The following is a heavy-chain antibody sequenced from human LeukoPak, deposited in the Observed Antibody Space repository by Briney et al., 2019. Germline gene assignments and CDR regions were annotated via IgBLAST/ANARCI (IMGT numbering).Heavy chain of an antibody. CDR1: GGSFSGYY. D-gene: IGHD6-19*01. V-gene: IGHV4-34*01. J-gene: IGHJ4*02. Sequence: PSETLSLTCAVYGGSFSGYYWSWIRQPPGKGLEWIGEINHSGSTNYNPSLKSRVTISVDTSKNQFSLKLSSVTAADTAVYYCASRVSQGGSGWEGPIDYWGQGTLVTVSS. CDR2: INHSGST. CDR3: ASRVSQGGSGWEGPIDY.